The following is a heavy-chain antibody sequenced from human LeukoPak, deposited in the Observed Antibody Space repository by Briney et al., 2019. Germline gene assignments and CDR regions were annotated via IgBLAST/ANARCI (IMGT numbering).Heavy chain of an antibody. CDR3: ARGPYYYDSFDY. CDR2: IYYSGST. D-gene: IGHD3-22*01. V-gene: IGHV4-59*01. J-gene: IGHJ4*02. Sequence: SETLSLTCTASGGSISSYYWSWIRQPPGKGLEWIGYIYYSGSTNYNPSLKSRVTISVDTSKNQFSLKLSSVTAADTAVYYCARGPYYYDSFDYWGQGTLVTVSS. CDR1: GGSISSYY.